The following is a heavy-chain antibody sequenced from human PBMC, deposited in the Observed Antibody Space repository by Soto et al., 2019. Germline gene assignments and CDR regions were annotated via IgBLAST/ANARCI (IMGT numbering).Heavy chain of an antibody. CDR1: GYTFTSYD. CDR2: MNPNSGNT. CDR3: ARSKYYDFWSGYYAYYYYGMDV. D-gene: IGHD3-3*01. V-gene: IGHV1-8*01. J-gene: IGHJ6*02. Sequence: RASVKVSCKASGYTFTSYDINWVRQATGQGLEWMGWMNPNSGNTGYAQKFQGRVTMTRNTSISTAYMELSSLRSEDTAVYYCARSKYYDFWSGYYAYYYYGMDVWGQGTTVTVSS.